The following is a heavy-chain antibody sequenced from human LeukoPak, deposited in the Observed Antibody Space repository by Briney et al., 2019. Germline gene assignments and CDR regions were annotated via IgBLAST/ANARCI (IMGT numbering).Heavy chain of an antibody. CDR2: ISAYNGNT. D-gene: IGHD2-2*01. J-gene: IGHJ4*02. Sequence: ASVNVSFKASGYTFTSYGISWVRQAPGQGLEWMGWISAYNGNTNYAQNLQGRVTMTTDTSTSTAYMELRSLRSDDTAMYYCARDRQSCSSSSCLVDSWGQGTLVTVSS. CDR3: ARDRQSCSSSSCLVDS. V-gene: IGHV1-18*01. CDR1: GYTFTSYG.